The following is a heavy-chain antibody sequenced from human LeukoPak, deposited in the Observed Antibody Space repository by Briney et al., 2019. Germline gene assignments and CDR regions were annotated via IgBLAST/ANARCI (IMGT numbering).Heavy chain of an antibody. V-gene: IGHV4-39*01. Sequence: SETLSLTCTVSGGSILDSTYYWAWIRQPPGKGLEWIATIFYTGNTHYNPSLKSRVTMSVDTVKSQFSLNLNSVTAADTAVYYCARQSSGYYYGWFDHWGQGTLVTVSS. D-gene: IGHD3-22*01. CDR2: IFYTGNT. J-gene: IGHJ5*02. CDR3: ARQSSGYYYGWFDH. CDR1: GGSILDSTYY.